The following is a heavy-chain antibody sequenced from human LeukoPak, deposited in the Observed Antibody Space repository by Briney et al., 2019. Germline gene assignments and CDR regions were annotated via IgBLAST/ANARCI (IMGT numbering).Heavy chain of an antibody. CDR1: GGSFSGYY. D-gene: IGHD6-13*01. V-gene: IGHV4-34*01. CDR2: INHSGST. Sequence: PSETLSLTCAVYGGSFSGYYWSWIRQPPGKGLEWLGEINHSGSTNYNPSLKSRVTISVDTSKNQFSLKLSSVTAADTAVYYCARVGGSWYYDVDYWGQGTLVTVSS. J-gene: IGHJ4*02. CDR3: ARVGGSWYYDVDY.